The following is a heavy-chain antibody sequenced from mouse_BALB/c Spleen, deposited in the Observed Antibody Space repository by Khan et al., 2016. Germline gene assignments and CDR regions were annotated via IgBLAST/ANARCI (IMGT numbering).Heavy chain of an antibody. J-gene: IGHJ2*01. CDR1: GFSLTSYG. CDR2: IRAGGST. CDR3: ARLEGI. Sequence: VELVESGPGLVAPSQSLSLTCTVSGFSLTSYGVHWVRQPPGKGLEWLGVIRAGGSTNYNSALMSRLIISNDNSNNQVFLKMKSLQKYDKATYSCARLEGIWGQGTTLTVSS. V-gene: IGHV2-9*02.